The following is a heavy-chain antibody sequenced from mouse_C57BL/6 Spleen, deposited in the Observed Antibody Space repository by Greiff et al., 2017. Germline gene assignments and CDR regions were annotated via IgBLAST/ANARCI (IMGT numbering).Heavy chain of an antibody. CDR3: ARITTVVATLY. J-gene: IGHJ2*01. CDR2: ISSGCSYT. V-gene: IGHV5-6*01. D-gene: IGHD1-1*01. Sequence: EVQLKESGGDLVKPGGSLKLSCAASGFTFTSYGMSWVRQTPDKRLEWVATISSGCSYTYYPDSVKGRFTITRDNAKNTLYLKMSSLKSEDTAMYYCARITTVVATLYWGQGTTLTVSS. CDR1: GFTFTSYG.